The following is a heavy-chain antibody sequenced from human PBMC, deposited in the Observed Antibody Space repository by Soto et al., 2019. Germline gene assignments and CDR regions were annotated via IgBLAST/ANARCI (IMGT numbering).Heavy chain of an antibody. Sequence: XVSVLLSFAASGFTFRSFTMNWVRQAPGKGLEWVSTISSNSAYIYYTDALRGGFTISRDNAKNSLHLQMNTLRAEDTAVYYCTRDASRDSSARGWFDPSGPGTLVTVSS. J-gene: IGHJ5*02. CDR1: GFTFRSFT. D-gene: IGHD6-13*01. CDR2: ISSNSAYI. CDR3: TRDASRDSSARGWFDP. V-gene: IGHV3-21*01.